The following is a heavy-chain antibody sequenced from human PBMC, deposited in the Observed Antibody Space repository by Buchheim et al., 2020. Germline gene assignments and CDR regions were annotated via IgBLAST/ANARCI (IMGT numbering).Heavy chain of an antibody. V-gene: IGHV3-21*01. D-gene: IGHD4-23*01. CDR2: ISSSSSYI. CDR3: ASNGWVTPGSVDY. CDR1: GFTFSSYS. J-gene: IGHJ4*02. Sequence: EVQLVESGGGLVKPGGSLRLSCAASGFTFSSYSMNWVRQAPGKGLEWVSSISSSSSYIYYADSVKGRFTISRVNAKHSLYLKMNRLRAEDTAVYYCASNGWVTPGSVDYWGQGTL.